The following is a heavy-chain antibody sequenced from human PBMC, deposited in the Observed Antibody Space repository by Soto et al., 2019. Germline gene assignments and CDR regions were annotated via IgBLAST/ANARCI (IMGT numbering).Heavy chain of an antibody. CDR1: GGSISSSNW. Sequence: QVQLQESGPGLVRPSGTLSLTCAVSGGSISSSNWWSWVRQPPGKGLEWIGEIYHSGSTNYNPSLKSRVTLSVDKSKNQFSLKLSSVTAADTAVYYCARVSGSYYYGMDVWGQGITVTVSS. J-gene: IGHJ6*02. CDR3: ARVSGSYYYGMDV. V-gene: IGHV4-4*02. D-gene: IGHD1-26*01. CDR2: IYHSGST.